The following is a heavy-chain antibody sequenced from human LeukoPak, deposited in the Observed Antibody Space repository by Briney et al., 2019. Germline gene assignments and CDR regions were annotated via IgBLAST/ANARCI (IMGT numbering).Heavy chain of an antibody. D-gene: IGHD3-3*01. CDR3: ARVYYDFWSGLYYYYYYYMDV. Sequence: SETLSLTCAVYGASFSGYYWSWIRRPPGKGLEWIGEINHSGCTNYNPSLKSRVTISVDTSKNQFSLKLSSVTAADTAVYYCARVYYDFWSGLYYYYYYYMDVWGKGTTVTVSS. J-gene: IGHJ6*03. CDR2: INHSGCT. CDR1: GASFSGYY. V-gene: IGHV4-34*01.